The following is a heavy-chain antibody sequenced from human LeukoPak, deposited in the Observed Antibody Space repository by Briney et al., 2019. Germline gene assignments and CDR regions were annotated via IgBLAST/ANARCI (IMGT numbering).Heavy chain of an antibody. J-gene: IGHJ3*01. CDR3: AKQEYYDSSGYAR. V-gene: IGHV3-66*04. CDR1: GFTVSSNY. Sequence: GGSLRLSCAASGFTVSSNYMSWVRQAPGKGLEWVSVIYSGGSTYYADSVKGRFTISRDNSKNTLYLQMNSLRAEDTAVYYCAKQEYYDSSGYARWGQGTMVTVPS. CDR2: IYSGGST. D-gene: IGHD3-22*01.